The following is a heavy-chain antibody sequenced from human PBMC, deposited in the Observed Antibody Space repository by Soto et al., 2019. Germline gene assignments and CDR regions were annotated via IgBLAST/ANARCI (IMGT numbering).Heavy chain of an antibody. J-gene: IGHJ6*03. CDR1: GFTVSSNY. V-gene: IGHV3-66*01. Sequence: GGSLRLSCAASGFTVSSNYMSWVRQAPGKGLEWVSVIYSGGSTYYADSVKGRFTISRDNSKNTLYLQMNSLRAKDTAVYYCARTYYYYMDVWGKGTTVTVSS. CDR3: ARTYYYYMDV. CDR2: IYSGGST.